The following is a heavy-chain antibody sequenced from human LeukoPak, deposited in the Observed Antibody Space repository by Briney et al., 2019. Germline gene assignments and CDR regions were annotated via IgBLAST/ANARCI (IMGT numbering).Heavy chain of an antibody. D-gene: IGHD6-19*01. V-gene: IGHV4-59*08. CDR1: GGSISNYY. J-gene: IGHJ2*01. Sequence: SETLSLTCTVSGGSISNYYWSWIRQPPGKGLESIGYIYYSGSTNYNPSLKSRVTISVDTSKNQFSLKLSSVTAADTAVYYCARRGSGWYFDLWGRGTLVTVSS. CDR2: IYYSGST. CDR3: ARRGSGWYFDL.